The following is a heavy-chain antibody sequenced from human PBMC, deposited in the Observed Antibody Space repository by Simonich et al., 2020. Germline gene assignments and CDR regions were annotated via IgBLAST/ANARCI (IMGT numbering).Heavy chain of an antibody. CDR1: GGSFSGYY. J-gene: IGHJ4*02. Sequence: QVQLQQWGAGLLKPSETLSLTCAVYGGSFSGYYWSWIRQPPGKGLEWNGEIKQSGSTNYKPSLKSRVTISVDTSKNQFSLKLSSVTAAETAVYYCARHLQLGPFDYWGQGTLVTVSS. D-gene: IGHD1-1*01. V-gene: IGHV4-34*01. CDR2: IKQSGST. CDR3: ARHLQLGPFDY.